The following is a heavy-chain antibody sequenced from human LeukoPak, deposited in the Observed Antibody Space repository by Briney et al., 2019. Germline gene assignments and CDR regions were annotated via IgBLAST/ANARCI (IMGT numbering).Heavy chain of an antibody. CDR3: ATDYYYGSGTFDY. D-gene: IGHD3-10*01. CDR2: ISTSGSVI. Sequence: GGSLRLSCAASGFTFNTYEMNWVRQAPGKGLEWVSNISTSGSVIHYADSVKGRFTVSRDNAKNSLYLQMNSLRAEDTSVYYCATDYYYGSGTFDYWGQGTLVTVSS. V-gene: IGHV3-48*03. J-gene: IGHJ4*02. CDR1: GFTFNTYE.